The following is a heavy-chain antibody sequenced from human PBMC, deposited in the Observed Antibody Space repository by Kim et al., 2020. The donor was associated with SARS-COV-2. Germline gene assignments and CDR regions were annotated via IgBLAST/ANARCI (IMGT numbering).Heavy chain of an antibody. J-gene: IGHJ3*02. V-gene: IGHV3-7*01. CDR2: IKQDGNLI. Sequence: GGSLRLSCAASGFDFGSYWMTWVRQVPGKGLEWVAHIKQDGNLIYYVDSVKGRFTTTRDNAKTSLHLQMLSPRAAAMSVYYCAIHGDLYSSGKDVFDIWG. D-gene: IGHD6-19*01. CDR1: GFDFGSYW. CDR3: AIHGDLYSSGKDVFDI.